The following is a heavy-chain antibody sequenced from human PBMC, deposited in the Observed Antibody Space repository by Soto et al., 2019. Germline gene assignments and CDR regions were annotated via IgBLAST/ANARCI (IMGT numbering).Heavy chain of an antibody. CDR3: AKDLRTRWILGNFDS. CDR2: INFNSANT. CDR1: GXKFDDFS. V-gene: IGHV3-9*01. D-gene: IGHD1-1*01. Sequence: SLRLSCAASGXKFDDFSMHWVRQAPGKGLEWVSGINFNSANTAYAESVKGRFTISRDNAKKYLYLQMNSMRAEDTAFYFCAKDLRTRWILGNFDSWGQGTLGTVS. J-gene: IGHJ4*02.